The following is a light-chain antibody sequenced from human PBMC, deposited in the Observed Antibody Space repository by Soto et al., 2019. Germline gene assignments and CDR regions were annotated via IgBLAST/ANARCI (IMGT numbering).Light chain of an antibody. CDR1: QSVRSNY. CDR3: QQYGSSPLT. J-gene: IGKJ4*01. CDR2: DAS. V-gene: IGKV3-20*01. Sequence: EIVLTQSPGTLSLSPGERATLSCRASQSVRSNYLAWYQQKPGQAPRFLIYDASSRATGIPDRFSGSGSGTEFTLTISRLEPVDFAVYYCQQYGSSPLTFGGGTKVEIK.